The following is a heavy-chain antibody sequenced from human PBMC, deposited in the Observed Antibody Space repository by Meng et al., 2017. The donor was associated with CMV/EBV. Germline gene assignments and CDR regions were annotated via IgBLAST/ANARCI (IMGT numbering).Heavy chain of an antibody. J-gene: IGHJ5*02. D-gene: IGHD2-2*01. V-gene: IGHV1-2*02. CDR3: ARDHGGVVPAYWFDP. Sequence: SVKVSCQASGYTFTGYYMYWVRQAPGQGLEWMGWINPNSGGTNYAQKFQGRVTMTRDTSISTAYMELSRLRSDDTAVYYCARDHGGVVPAYWFDPWGQGTLVTVSS. CDR2: INPNSGGT. CDR1: GYTFTGYY.